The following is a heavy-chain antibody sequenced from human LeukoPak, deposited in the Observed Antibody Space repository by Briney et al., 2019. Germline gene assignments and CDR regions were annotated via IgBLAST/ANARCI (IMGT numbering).Heavy chain of an antibody. D-gene: IGHD6-19*01. J-gene: IGHJ5*02. V-gene: IGHV1-24*01. CDR3: ATVVIAVAGINWFDP. Sequence: ASVKVSCKVSGYTLTELSMHWVRQAPGKGLEWMGGFDPEDGETIYAQKFQGRVTMTEDTSTDTAYMELSSLRSEDTAVYYCATVVIAVAGINWFDPWGQGTLVTVSS. CDR1: GYTLTELS. CDR2: FDPEDGET.